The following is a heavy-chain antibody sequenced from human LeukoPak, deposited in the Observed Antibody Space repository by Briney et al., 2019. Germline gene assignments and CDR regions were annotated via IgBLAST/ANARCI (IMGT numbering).Heavy chain of an antibody. CDR3: ARLGQSLKFDY. V-gene: IGHV3-74*01. CDR2: INSDGSST. Sequence: GGSLRLSCAASGFTFSSYWMHWVRQAPGKGLVWVSRINSDGSSTSYADSVKGRFTISRDNAKNTLYLQMNSLRAEGTAVYYCARLGQSLKFDYWGQGTLVTVSS. CDR1: GFTFSSYW. J-gene: IGHJ4*02.